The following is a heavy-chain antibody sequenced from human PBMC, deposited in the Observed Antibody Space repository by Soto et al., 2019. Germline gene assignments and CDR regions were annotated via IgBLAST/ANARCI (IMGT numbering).Heavy chain of an antibody. CDR3: AVGYTYGYHYFDF. CDR1: GFTFNNYA. V-gene: IGHV3-23*01. Sequence: GSLRLSCAASGFTFNNYAMSWVRQAPGKGLEWVSTLSTSGSSTFYPDSVKGRFTISSDNSKNTLFLQMNSLRAEDTAVYYCAVGYTYGYHYFDFWGQGTLVTVSS. J-gene: IGHJ4*02. CDR2: LSTSGSST. D-gene: IGHD5-18*01.